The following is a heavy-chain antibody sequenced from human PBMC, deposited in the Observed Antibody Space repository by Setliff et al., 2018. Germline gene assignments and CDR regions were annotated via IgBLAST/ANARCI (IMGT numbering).Heavy chain of an antibody. CDR3: ARNRVALYDAFDI. V-gene: IGHV5-51*01. J-gene: IGHJ3*02. CDR1: GFTFSTYW. D-gene: IGHD5-12*01. Sequence: GESLKISCEASGFTFSTYWIAWVRQKPGKGLEWVGIIYPRDSDTRYSPSFQGQVTISADRSITTAYLQWSSLKASDTAIYYCARNRVALYDAFDIWGQGTMVTVSS. CDR2: IYPRDSDT.